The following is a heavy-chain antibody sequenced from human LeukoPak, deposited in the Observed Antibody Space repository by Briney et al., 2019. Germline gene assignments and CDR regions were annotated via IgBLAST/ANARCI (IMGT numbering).Heavy chain of an antibody. V-gene: IGHV1-18*01. Sequence: ASVKVSCTASGYTFTNYVFHWVRQAPGQGPEWRGWIRVSDGDTKYAQKFQGRVTLTRDTSANTAYMDLWSLRSDDTAVYFCARSGFSFGYHYFDLWGQGTLVTVSS. D-gene: IGHD5-18*01. CDR3: ARSGFSFGYHYFDL. J-gene: IGHJ4*02. CDR1: GYTFTNYV. CDR2: IRVSDGDT.